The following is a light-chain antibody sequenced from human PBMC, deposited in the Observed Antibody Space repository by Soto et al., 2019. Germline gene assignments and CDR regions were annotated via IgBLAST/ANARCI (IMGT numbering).Light chain of an antibody. CDR1: KLGDRY. Sequence: SYELTQPPSVSVSPGQTASITCSGDKLGDRYVSWYQQQPGQSPVVVIYQDNKRPSGIPERFSGSNSGNTASLTISGTQAMDEADYYCQAWDTTTGFFGGGTKLTVL. CDR2: QDN. V-gene: IGLV3-1*01. J-gene: IGLJ2*01. CDR3: QAWDTTTGF.